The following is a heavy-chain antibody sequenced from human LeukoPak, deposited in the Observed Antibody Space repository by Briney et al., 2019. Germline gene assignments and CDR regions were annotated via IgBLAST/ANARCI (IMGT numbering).Heavy chain of an antibody. V-gene: IGHV3-23*01. CDR1: GFTSSSYA. CDR3: AKDPLSSGYYDVDFDY. D-gene: IGHD3-22*01. J-gene: IGHJ4*02. Sequence: GGSLRLSCAASGFTSSSYAMSWVRQAPGKGLEWVSAISGSGGSTYYADSVKGRFTISRDNSKNTLYLQMNSLRAEDTAVYYCAKDPLSSGYYDVDFDYWGQGTLVTVSS. CDR2: ISGSGGST.